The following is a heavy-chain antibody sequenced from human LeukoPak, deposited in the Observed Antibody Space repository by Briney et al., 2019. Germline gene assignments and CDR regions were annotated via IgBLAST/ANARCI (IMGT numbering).Heavy chain of an antibody. Sequence: EASVKVSCKASGYTLTRYYMHWVRQAPGQGLEWMGIMNPSGTSTNYAQKLQGRVILPGDTSTSTVYMELRSRRSDDTAVYYCVRALYYYDSRSYGDFDYWGQGTLVTVSS. CDR1: GYTLTRYY. CDR3: VRALYYYDSRSYGDFDY. V-gene: IGHV1-46*01. D-gene: IGHD3-22*01. J-gene: IGHJ4*02. CDR2: MNPSGTST.